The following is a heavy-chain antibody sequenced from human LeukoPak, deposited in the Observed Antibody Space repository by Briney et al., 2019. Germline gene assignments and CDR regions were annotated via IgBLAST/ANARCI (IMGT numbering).Heavy chain of an antibody. D-gene: IGHD4-11*01. CDR2: ISSSGSTI. Sequence: GGSLRLSCAASGFTFSSYSMNWVRQAPGKGLEWVSYISSSGSTIYYADSVKGRFTISRDNAKNSLYLQMNSLRAEDTAVYYCASLGDDYTGGDYWGQGTLVTVSS. J-gene: IGHJ4*02. V-gene: IGHV3-48*04. CDR1: GFTFSSYS. CDR3: ASLGDDYTGGDY.